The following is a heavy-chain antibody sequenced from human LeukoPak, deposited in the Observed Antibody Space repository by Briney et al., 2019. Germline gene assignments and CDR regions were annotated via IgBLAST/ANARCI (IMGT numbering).Heavy chain of an antibody. V-gene: IGHV3-30*03. CDR2: ISYDGSNK. J-gene: IGHJ4*02. CDR3: ARPQGASSECFDY. CDR1: GFTFSSYG. D-gene: IGHD6-25*01. Sequence: GGSLRLSCAASGFTFSSYGMHWVRQAPGKGLEWVAVISYDGSNKYYADSVKGRFTISRDNSKNTLYLQMDSLRAEDTAVYYCARPQGASSECFDYWGQGTLVTVSS.